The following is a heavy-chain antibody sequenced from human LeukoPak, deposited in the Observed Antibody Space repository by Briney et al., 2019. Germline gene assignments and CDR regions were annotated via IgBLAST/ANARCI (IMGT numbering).Heavy chain of an antibody. V-gene: IGHV4-59*08. Sequence: SETLSLTCTVSGGSISSYYWSWIRQPPGKGLEWIGYIYHSGSTNSNPSLKSRVTISVDTSKNQFSLKLSSVTAADTAVYYCARKRDCGGDCEWYFDLWGRGTLVTVSS. D-gene: IGHD2-21*02. CDR3: ARKRDCGGDCEWYFDL. CDR1: GGSISSYY. CDR2: IYHSGST. J-gene: IGHJ2*01.